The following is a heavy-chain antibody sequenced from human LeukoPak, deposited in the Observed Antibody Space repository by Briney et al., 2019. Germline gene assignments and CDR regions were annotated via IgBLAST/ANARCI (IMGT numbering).Heavy chain of an antibody. V-gene: IGHV1-69*13. D-gene: IGHD2-15*01. Sequence: GASVKVSCKASGGTCSSYAISWVRQAPGQGLEWMGGSIPIFGTANYAQKFQGRVTITADESTSTASMELSTLRPEDTAVYYSARGSALLALSFDYWGQGTLVTVSS. CDR1: GGTCSSYA. CDR3: ARGSALLALSFDY. CDR2: SIPIFGTA. J-gene: IGHJ4*02.